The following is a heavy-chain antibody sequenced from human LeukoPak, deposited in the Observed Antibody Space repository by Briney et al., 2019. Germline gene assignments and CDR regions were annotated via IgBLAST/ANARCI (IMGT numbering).Heavy chain of an antibody. CDR1: GFTFSSYA. CDR3: ARDKSYSSGSYYFDY. Sequence: GRSLRLSCAASGFTFSSYAMHWVRQAPGKGLEWVAVISYDGSNKYYADSVKGRFTIFRDNSKNTLYLQMNSLRAEDTAVYYCARDKSYSSGSYYFDYWGQGTLVTVSS. J-gene: IGHJ4*02. D-gene: IGHD6-19*01. CDR2: ISYDGSNK. V-gene: IGHV3-30-3*01.